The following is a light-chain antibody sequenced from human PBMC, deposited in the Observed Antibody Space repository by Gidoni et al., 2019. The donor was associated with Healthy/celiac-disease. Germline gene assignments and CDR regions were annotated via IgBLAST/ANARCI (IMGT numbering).Light chain of an antibody. CDR3: GTWDSSLSVVV. CDR1: SSNIGNNY. CDR2: DNN. V-gene: IGLV1-51*01. Sequence: QSVFTQPPPVSAAPGQKVTISCSGSSSNIGNNYVSWYQQLPGTAPKLLIYDNNKRPSGIPDRFSGSKSGTSATLGITGLQTGDEADYYCGTWDSSLSVVVFGGGTKLTVL. J-gene: IGLJ2*01.